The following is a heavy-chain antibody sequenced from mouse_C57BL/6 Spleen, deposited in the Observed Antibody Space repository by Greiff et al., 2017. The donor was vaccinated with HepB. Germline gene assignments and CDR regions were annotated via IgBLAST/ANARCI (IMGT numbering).Heavy chain of an antibody. D-gene: IGHD1-1*01. Sequence: QVQLQQPGAELVRPGSSVKLSCKASGYTFTSYWMHWVKQRPIQGLDWIGNIDPSDSETHYNQKFKDKATLTVDKSSSTAYMQLSSLTSEDSAVYYSGRRGYYGSIDYWGQGTTLTVSS. CDR2: IDPSDSET. J-gene: IGHJ2*01. CDR3: GRRGYYGSIDY. CDR1: GYTFTSYW. V-gene: IGHV1-52*01.